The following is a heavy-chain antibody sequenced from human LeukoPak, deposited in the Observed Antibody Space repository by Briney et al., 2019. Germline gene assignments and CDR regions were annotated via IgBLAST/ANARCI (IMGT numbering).Heavy chain of an antibody. Sequence: GASVKVSCTASGYTFTSYYMHWVRQAPGQGLAWLGIINPSGGSTSYAQKFQGRVTMTRDTSTSTVYMELSSLRSEDTAVYYCARAYSYGSGFDYWGQGTLVTVSS. CDR3: ARAYSYGSGFDY. J-gene: IGHJ4*02. CDR1: GYTFTSYY. V-gene: IGHV1-46*01. CDR2: INPSGGST. D-gene: IGHD5-18*01.